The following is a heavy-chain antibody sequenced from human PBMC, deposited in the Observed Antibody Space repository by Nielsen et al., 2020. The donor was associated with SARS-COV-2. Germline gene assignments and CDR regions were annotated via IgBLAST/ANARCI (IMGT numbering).Heavy chain of an antibody. Sequence: GGSLRLSCTASGFTFGDYAVSWVRQAPGKGLEWVGFIRSKAYGGTTEYAASVKGRFTISRDDSKSIAYLQMNSLKTEDTAVYYCTRDKALDYWGQGTLVTVSS. V-gene: IGHV3-49*04. CDR1: GFTFGDYA. J-gene: IGHJ4*02. CDR2: IRSKAYGGTT. CDR3: TRDKALDY.